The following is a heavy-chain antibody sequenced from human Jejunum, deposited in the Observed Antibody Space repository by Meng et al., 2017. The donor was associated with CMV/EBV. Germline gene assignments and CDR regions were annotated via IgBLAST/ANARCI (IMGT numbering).Heavy chain of an antibody. CDR1: GFTFSDFW. Sequence: AASGFTFSDFWMPWVRQAPGKGLVWVSRINSDGSSTIYADSVKGRFTISRDSSKRMAYLQMNSLRAEDTAIYYCAKQDATYYFDSWGPGTLVTVSS. D-gene: IGHD2-21*01. J-gene: IGHJ4*02. V-gene: IGHV3-74*01. CDR3: AKQDATYYFDS. CDR2: INSDGSST.